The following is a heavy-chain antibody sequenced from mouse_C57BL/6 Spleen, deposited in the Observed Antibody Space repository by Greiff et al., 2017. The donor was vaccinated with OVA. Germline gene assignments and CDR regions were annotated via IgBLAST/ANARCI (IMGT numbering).Heavy chain of an antibody. CDR3: ARRDVMGSFAY. CDR1: GYAFTNYL. CDR2: INPGSGGT. D-gene: IGHD3-3*01. V-gene: IGHV1-54*01. J-gene: IGHJ3*01. Sequence: VKLMESGAELVRPGTSVKVSCKASGYAFTNYLIEWVKQRPGQGLEWIGVINPGSGGTNYNEKFKGKATLTADKSSSTAYMQLSSLTSEDSAVYFCARRDVMGSFAYWGQGTLVTVSA.